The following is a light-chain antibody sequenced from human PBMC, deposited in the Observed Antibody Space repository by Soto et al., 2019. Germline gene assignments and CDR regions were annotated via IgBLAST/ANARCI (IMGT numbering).Light chain of an antibody. CDR2: KAS. CDR3: QQYNGYPWT. J-gene: IGKJ1*01. V-gene: IGKV1-5*03. CDR1: QSLNDW. Sequence: DIQVTQSPSTLSASLGDRVTITCRASQSLNDWLAWYQQKPGKAPKLLIYKASGLESGVPSRFSGSGSGTEFTLTISSLQPDDFATYYCQQYNGYPWTFGQGTKVEIK.